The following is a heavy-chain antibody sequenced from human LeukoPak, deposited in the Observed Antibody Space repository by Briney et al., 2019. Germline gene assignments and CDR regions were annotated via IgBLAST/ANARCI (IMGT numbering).Heavy chain of an antibody. CDR2: ISAYNGNT. CDR1: GYTFTSYG. CDR3: ARGGWSLVGSYYYDSSGYYYLDY. D-gene: IGHD3-22*01. J-gene: IGHJ4*02. Sequence: ASVKVSCKASGYTFTSYGISWVRQAPGQGLEWMGWISAYNGNTNYAQKLQGRVTMTTDTSTSTAYMELRSLRSDDTAVYYCARGGWSLVGSYYYDSSGYYYLDYWGQGALVTVSS. V-gene: IGHV1-18*01.